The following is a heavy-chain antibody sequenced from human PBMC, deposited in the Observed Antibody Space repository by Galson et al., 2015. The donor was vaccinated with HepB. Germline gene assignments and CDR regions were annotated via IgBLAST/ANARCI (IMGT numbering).Heavy chain of an antibody. CDR2: IRSKAYGGTT. CDR1: GFTFGDCA. Sequence: SLRLSCAASGFTFGDCAMSWFRQAPGKGLEWVGFIRSKAYGGTTEYAASVKGRFTISRDDSKSIAYLQMNSLKTDDTAVYYCTRARPYCSGGSCYYDYWGQGTLVTVSS. D-gene: IGHD2-15*01. V-gene: IGHV3-49*03. CDR3: TRARPYCSGGSCYYDY. J-gene: IGHJ4*02.